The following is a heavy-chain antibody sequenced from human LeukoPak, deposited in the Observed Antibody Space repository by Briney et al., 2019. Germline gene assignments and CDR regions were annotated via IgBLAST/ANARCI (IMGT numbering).Heavy chain of an antibody. D-gene: IGHD2/OR15-2a*01. Sequence: KPSETLSLTCTVSGGSISSGSYYWSWIRQPAGKGLEWIGRIYTTGSTNYNPSLKSRVTMSVDTSKNQLSLKLSSVTAADTAVYYCARDPTTYAFDVWRQGTMVTVSS. J-gene: IGHJ3*01. CDR1: GGSISSGSYY. CDR2: IYTTGST. V-gene: IGHV4-61*02. CDR3: ARDPTTYAFDV.